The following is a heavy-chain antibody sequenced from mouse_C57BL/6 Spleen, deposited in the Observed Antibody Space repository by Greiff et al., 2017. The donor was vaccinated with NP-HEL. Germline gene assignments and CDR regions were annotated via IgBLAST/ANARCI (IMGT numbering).Heavy chain of an antibody. CDR3: AKFTNYYGSSYDY. Sequence: QVQLKQPGAELVKPGASVKLSCKASGYTFTSYWITWVKQRPGQGLEWIGDIYPGSGSTNYNEKFKSKATLTVDTSSSTAYMQLSSLTSEDSAVYYCAKFTNYYGSSYDYWGQGTTLTVSS. CDR1: GYTFTSYW. CDR2: IYPGSGST. D-gene: IGHD1-1*01. V-gene: IGHV1-55*01. J-gene: IGHJ2*01.